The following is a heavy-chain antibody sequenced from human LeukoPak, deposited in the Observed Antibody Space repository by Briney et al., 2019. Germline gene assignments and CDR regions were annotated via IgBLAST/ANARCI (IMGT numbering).Heavy chain of an antibody. CDR3: ARDQGYAFYDY. CDR2: IKRDGSEK. CDR1: GFTFSNYW. J-gene: IGHJ4*02. Sequence: PGGSLRLSCAGTGFTFSNYWMTWVRQAPGKGLEWVANIKRDGSEKHYVDSVMGRFTISRDNAMNSLHLQMNSLRAEDTAVYYCARDQGYAFYDYWGQGTLVVVSS. V-gene: IGHV3-7*01. D-gene: IGHD2-2*01.